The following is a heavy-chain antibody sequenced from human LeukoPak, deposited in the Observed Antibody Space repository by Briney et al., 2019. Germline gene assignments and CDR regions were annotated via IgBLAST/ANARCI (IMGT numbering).Heavy chain of an antibody. D-gene: IGHD4-17*01. CDR1: GFTFSGSA. CDR3: TRQGARDYGDYGYYYYYMDV. Sequence: GGSLRLSCAASGFTFSGSAMHWVRQASGKGLEWVGRIRSKANSYATAYGVSVEDRFTISRDDSKNTAYLQMNSLKTEDTAVYYCTRQGARDYGDYGYYYYYMDVWGKGTTVTVSS. J-gene: IGHJ6*03. CDR2: IRSKANSYAT. V-gene: IGHV3-73*01.